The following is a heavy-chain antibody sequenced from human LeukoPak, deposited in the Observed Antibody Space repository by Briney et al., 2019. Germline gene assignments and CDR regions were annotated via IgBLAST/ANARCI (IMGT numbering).Heavy chain of an antibody. Sequence: GGSLRLSCAASGFTFDSYAMNWVRQAPGKGLEWVSVISSATGRTYYADSVKGRFTISRDNSKNTLYLQMNSLRAEDTAVYYCARGSCGYSYGYCLSDYFDYWGQGTLVTVSS. CDR1: GFTFDSYA. V-gene: IGHV3-23*01. CDR3: ARGSCGYSYGYCLSDYFDY. J-gene: IGHJ4*02. D-gene: IGHD5-18*01. CDR2: ISSATGRT.